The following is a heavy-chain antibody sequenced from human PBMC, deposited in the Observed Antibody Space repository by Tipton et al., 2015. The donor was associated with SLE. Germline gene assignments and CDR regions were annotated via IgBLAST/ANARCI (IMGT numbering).Heavy chain of an antibody. J-gene: IGHJ2*01. CDR3: AKDRRGSTPRWCFDL. D-gene: IGHD1-26*01. Sequence: GSLRLSCAASEFTFEDYAMTWVRQAPGKGLEWVSSISGSDGNTYYADSVKGRFSISRDNSKNTLYLQMNSLRAEDTALYYCAKDRRGSTPRWCFDLWGRGTLVTVSS. CDR1: EFTFEDYA. CDR2: ISGSDGNT. V-gene: IGHV3-23*01.